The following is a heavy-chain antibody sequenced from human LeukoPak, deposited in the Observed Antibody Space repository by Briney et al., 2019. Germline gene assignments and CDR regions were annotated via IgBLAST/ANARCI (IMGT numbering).Heavy chain of an antibody. J-gene: IGHJ6*02. V-gene: IGHV3-53*01. CDR2: IYSGGST. CDR3: ARGPDYYYGMDV. Sequence: GGSLRLSGSASGFTFSSYAMHWVRQAPGKGLEWVSVIYSGGSTYYADSVKGRFTISRDNSKNTLYLQMNSLRAEDTAVYYCARGPDYYYGMDVWGQGTTVTVSS. CDR1: GFTFSSYA.